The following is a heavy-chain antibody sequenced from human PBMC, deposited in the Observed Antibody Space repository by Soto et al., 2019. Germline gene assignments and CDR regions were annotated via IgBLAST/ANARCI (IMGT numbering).Heavy chain of an antibody. J-gene: IGHJ5*02. Sequence: QVQLVESGGGVVQPGRSLRLSCVASGYTFRHYGMHWVRQAPGKGLKWAAAIWHDGSKKFYGDSVRGRFTISRDDSKNTLFLQMNSLRVEDTAVYYCARDLSYGSLSFDPWGQGALVTVSS. CDR3: ARDLSYGSLSFDP. V-gene: IGHV3-33*01. CDR1: GYTFRHYG. CDR2: IWHDGSKK. D-gene: IGHD3-10*01.